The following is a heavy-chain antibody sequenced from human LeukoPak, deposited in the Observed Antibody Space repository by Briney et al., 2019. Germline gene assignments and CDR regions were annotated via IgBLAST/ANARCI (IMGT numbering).Heavy chain of an antibody. CDR2: IYSSGST. Sequence: SETLSLTCTVSGGSISSYYWSWIRQPAGKGLEWIGRIYSSGSTNYNPSLKSRVTMSVDTSKNQFSLKLSSVTAADTAVYYCARHDGGVVPAATDYWGQGTLVTVSS. J-gene: IGHJ4*02. CDR3: ARHDGGVVPAATDY. CDR1: GGSISSYY. D-gene: IGHD2-2*01. V-gene: IGHV4-4*07.